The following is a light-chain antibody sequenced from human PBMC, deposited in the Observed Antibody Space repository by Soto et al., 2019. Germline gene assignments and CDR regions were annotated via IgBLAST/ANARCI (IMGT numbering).Light chain of an antibody. V-gene: IGKV3-20*01. CDR3: LQYGSLTGLL. Sequence: EIVLTQSPGTLSLSPGERATLSCRASQSVSSSYLAWYQQKPGQAPRLLIYGASSMANGISDRFSGSGSGKEFTLTISRLEPKDFAAYFRLQYGSLTGLLLGGGTKVEL. CDR1: QSVSSSY. CDR2: GAS. J-gene: IGKJ4*01.